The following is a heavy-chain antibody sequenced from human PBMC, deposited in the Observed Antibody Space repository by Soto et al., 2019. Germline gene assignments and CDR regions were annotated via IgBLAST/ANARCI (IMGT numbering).Heavy chain of an antibody. V-gene: IGHV3-30*18. J-gene: IGHJ4*02. Sequence: QVQLVESGGGVVQPGRSLRLSCAASGFTFSSYGMHWVRQAPGKGLEWVAVISYDGSNKYYADSVKGRFTISRDNSKNTLYLQMNGLRAEDTAVYYCAKAPSRITMIVVVTLPDYWGQGTLVTVSS. D-gene: IGHD3-22*01. CDR1: GFTFSSYG. CDR3: AKAPSRITMIVVVTLPDY. CDR2: ISYDGSNK.